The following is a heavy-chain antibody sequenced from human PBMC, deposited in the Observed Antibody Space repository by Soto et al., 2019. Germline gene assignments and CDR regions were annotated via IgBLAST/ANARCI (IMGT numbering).Heavy chain of an antibody. CDR3: ARSLAARAYYGMDV. CDR1: GGSFSGYY. V-gene: IGHV4-34*01. Sequence: SETLSLTCAVYGGSFSGYYWSWIRQPPGKGLEWIGEINHSGSTNYDPSLKSRVTISVDTSKNQFSLKLSSVTAADTAVYYCARSLAARAYYGMDVWGQGTTVTVSS. D-gene: IGHD6-6*01. CDR2: INHSGST. J-gene: IGHJ6*02.